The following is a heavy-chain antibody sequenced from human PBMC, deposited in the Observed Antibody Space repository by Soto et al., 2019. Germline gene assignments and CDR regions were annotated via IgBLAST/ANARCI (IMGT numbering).Heavy chain of an antibody. V-gene: IGHV3-48*02. CDR3: ARGRVLRYFDWLQGYFDY. Sequence: GGSLRLSCAASGFTFSSYSMNWVRQAPGKGLEWVSYISSSSSTIYYADSVKGRFTISRDNAKNSLYLQMNSLRDEDTAVYYCARGRVLRYFDWLQGYFDYWGQGTLVTVSS. CDR2: ISSSSSTI. D-gene: IGHD3-9*01. CDR1: GFTFSSYS. J-gene: IGHJ4*02.